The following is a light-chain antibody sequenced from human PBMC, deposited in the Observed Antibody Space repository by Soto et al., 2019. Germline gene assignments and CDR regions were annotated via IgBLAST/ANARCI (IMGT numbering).Light chain of an antibody. CDR2: RNN. CDR3: CSYAGSTAL. CDR1: SSNIGSNY. Sequence: QSVLTQPPSASGTPGQRVTISCSGSSSNIGSNYVYWYHQLPGTAPKLVIYRNNQRPSGVSNRFSGSKSGNTASLTISGLQAEDEGDYYCCSYAGSTALFGGGTKLTVL. V-gene: IGLV1-47*01. J-gene: IGLJ2*01.